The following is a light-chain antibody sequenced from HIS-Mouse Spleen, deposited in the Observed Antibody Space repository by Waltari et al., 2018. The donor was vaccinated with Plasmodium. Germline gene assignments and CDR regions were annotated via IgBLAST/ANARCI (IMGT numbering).Light chain of an antibody. CDR2: GAS. J-gene: IGKJ3*01. CDR3: QQYNNWSFT. Sequence: IVMTQSPATLSVSPGERATLSCRASQSVRSNLAWYQQKPCQAPRLLIYGASTRATGIPARFSGSGSGTEFTFTISSLQSEDFAVYYCQQYNNWSFTFGPGTKVDIK. V-gene: IGKV3-15*01. CDR1: QSVRSN.